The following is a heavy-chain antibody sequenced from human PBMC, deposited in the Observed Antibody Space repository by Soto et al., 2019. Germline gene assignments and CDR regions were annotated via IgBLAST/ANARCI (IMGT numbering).Heavy chain of an antibody. CDR3: ARVWGGAFDF. CDR1: GGSISSYY. J-gene: IGHJ3*01. V-gene: IGHV4-59*01. D-gene: IGHD3-10*01. Sequence: LSLTCTVSGGSISSYYWSWIRQPPGKGPEWIGYIYYSGSTNYNPSLKSRVTISVDTSKNQFSLKLSSVTAADTAVYYCARVWGGAFDFWGQGTMVTVSS. CDR2: IYYSGST.